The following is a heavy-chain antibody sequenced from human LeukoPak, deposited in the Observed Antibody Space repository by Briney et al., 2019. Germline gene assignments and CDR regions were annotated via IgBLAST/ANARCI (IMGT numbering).Heavy chain of an antibody. D-gene: IGHD1-26*01. CDR3: ARGYSGCYYLLDY. CDR2: IYYSGST. V-gene: IGHV4-31*03. J-gene: IGHJ4*02. Sequence: PSETLSLTCTVSGGSISSGGYYWSWIRQHPGKGLEWIGYIYYSGSTYYNPSLKSRVTISVDTSKNQFSLKLSSVTAADTAVYYCARGYSGCYYLLDYWGQGTLVTVSS. CDR1: GGSISSGGYY.